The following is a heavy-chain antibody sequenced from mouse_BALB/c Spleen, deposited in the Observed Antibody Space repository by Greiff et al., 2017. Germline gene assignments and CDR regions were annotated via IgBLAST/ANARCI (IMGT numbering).Heavy chain of an antibody. Sequence: VQLKQSGAELVKPGASVKLSCTASGFNIKDTYMHWVKQRPEQGLEWIGRIDPANGNTKYDPKFQGKATITADTSSNTAYLQLSSLTSEDTAVYFYARRWDVYFDYWGQGTTLTVSS. J-gene: IGHJ2*01. CDR3: ARRWDVYFDY. CDR1: GFNIKDTY. CDR2: IDPANGNT. V-gene: IGHV14-3*02. D-gene: IGHD4-1*01.